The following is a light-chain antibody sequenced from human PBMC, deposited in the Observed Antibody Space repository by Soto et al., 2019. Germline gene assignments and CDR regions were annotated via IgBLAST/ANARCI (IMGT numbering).Light chain of an antibody. CDR2: DAT. CDR3: QQYDHNPS. Sequence: DIQMTQSPPSLSASVGDRVIITCQASQGVSNFLNWYQQKPGKVPKLLISDATNLETGVPSRFSGSGSGTDFTLTISSLQPEDTATYYCQQYDHNPSFGPGTKVDIK. CDR1: QGVSNF. J-gene: IGKJ3*01. V-gene: IGKV1-33*01.